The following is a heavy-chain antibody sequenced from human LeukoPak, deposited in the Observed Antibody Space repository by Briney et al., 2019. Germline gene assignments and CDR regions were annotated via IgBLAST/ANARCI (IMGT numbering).Heavy chain of an antibody. CDR1: GYTFTSYY. CDR2: INPSGGST. D-gene: IGHD3-22*01. V-gene: IGHV1-46*01. J-gene: IGHJ4*02. CDR3: ARDSLGTYYDSSGPPPDY. Sequence: GASVKVSCKASGYTFTSYYMHWVRQAPGQGLEWMGIINPSGGSTSYAQKFQGRVTMTRDTSTSTVYMELRSLRSDDTAVYYCARDSLGTYYDSSGPPPDYWGQGTLVTVSS.